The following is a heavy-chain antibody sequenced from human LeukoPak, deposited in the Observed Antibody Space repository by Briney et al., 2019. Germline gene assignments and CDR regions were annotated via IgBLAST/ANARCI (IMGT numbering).Heavy chain of an antibody. CDR1: GYTLTELS. CDR3: AREGLWFGELLP. CDR2: FDPEDGET. D-gene: IGHD3-10*01. Sequence: ASVRVSCKVSGYTLTELSMHWVRQAPGKGLEWMGGFDPEDGETIYAQKFQGRVTMTRNTSISTAYMELSSLRSEDTAVYYCAREGLWFGELLPWGQGTLVTVSS. J-gene: IGHJ5*02. V-gene: IGHV1-24*01.